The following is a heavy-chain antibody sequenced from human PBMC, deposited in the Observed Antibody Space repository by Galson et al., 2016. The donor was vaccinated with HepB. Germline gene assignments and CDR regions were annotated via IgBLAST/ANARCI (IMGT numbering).Heavy chain of an antibody. J-gene: IGHJ4*02. V-gene: IGHV3-66*01. CDR1: GFTVSASS. D-gene: IGHD3-3*02. Sequence: SLRLSCAASGFTVSASSMTWVRQAPGKGLEWVSTINRGGGKNYTYSVKSRFTIARDRSKNKLYLQMSSLEVEDTAVYYCAVVCDVSRDWGQGTLVTVSS. CDR2: INRGGGK. CDR3: AVVCDVSRD.